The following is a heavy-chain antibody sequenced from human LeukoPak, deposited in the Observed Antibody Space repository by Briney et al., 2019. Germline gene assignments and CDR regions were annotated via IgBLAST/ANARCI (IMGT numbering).Heavy chain of an antibody. CDR3: ARDRDCGDGGCYPHFDY. CDR2: IRQDGSDK. J-gene: IGHJ4*02. Sequence: GGSLRLSCAASGFTFISNWMSWVRQAPGKGLEWVANIRQDGSDKYFMDSVKGRFTISRDNAKNSLSLQMNSLRVEDTAVYYCARDRDCGDGGCYPHFDYWGQGVRVTVSS. V-gene: IGHV3-7*01. D-gene: IGHD2-15*01. CDR1: GFTFISNW.